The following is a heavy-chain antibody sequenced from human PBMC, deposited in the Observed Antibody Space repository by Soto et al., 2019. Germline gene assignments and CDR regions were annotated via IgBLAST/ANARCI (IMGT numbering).Heavy chain of an antibody. D-gene: IGHD5-12*01. J-gene: IGHJ6*02. CDR3: APHPMATITYYNGMDV. V-gene: IGHV1-69*12. CDR1: GGTFSSYA. Sequence: QVQLVQSGAEVKKPGSSVKVSCKASGGTFSSYAISWVRQAPGQGLEWMGGIIPIFGTANYAQKFQGRVTITAAESTSPAYMELSSLRSEDTAVYYCAPHPMATITYYNGMDVWGQGTTVTVSS. CDR2: IIPIFGTA.